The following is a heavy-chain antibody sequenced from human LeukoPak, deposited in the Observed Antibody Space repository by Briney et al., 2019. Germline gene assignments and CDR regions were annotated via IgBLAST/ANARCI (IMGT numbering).Heavy chain of an antibody. CDR2: ISPSGGGT. V-gene: IGHV3-23*01. D-gene: IGHD5-12*01. CDR1: GFTFSSYG. J-gene: IGHJ3*02. CDR3: AKHAMATITGDAFDI. Sequence: GGSLRLSCAASGFTFSSYGMNWVRQAPGKGLEWVSGISPSGGGTYYADSVKGRFTISRDDSKNMLYLQMNSLRAEDTAVYYCAKHAMATITGDAFDIWGQGTMVTVSS.